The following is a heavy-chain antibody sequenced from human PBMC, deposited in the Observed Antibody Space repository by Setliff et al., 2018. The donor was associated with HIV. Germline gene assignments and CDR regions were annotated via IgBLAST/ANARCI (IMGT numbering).Heavy chain of an antibody. CDR1: AYGLTSYW. CDR3: TTHGGSTWLHS. J-gene: IGHJ5*01. V-gene: IGHV5-51*01. CDR2: INPGDSDT. Sequence: GESLKISCKGFAYGLTSYWVGWVRQMPGKCLEWMGIINPGDSDTRYSPSFQGQVTFSVDKSISTAYLHWSSLKVSDTAMYYCTTHGGSTWLHSWGQGTLVTVS. D-gene: IGHD3-10*01.